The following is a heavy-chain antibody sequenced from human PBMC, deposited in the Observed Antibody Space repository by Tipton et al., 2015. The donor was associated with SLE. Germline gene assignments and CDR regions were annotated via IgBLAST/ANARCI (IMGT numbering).Heavy chain of an antibody. CDR2: ISGSGGST. CDR3: ARDGDSSGYYYVDAFDI. Sequence: SLRLSCAASGFTFSSYAMSWVRQAPGKGLEWVSAISGSGGSTYYADSVKGRFTISRDNSKNTLYLQMNSLRAEDTAVYYCARDGDSSGYYYVDAFDIWGQGTMVTVSS. J-gene: IGHJ3*02. CDR1: GFTFSSYA. D-gene: IGHD3-22*01. V-gene: IGHV3-23*01.